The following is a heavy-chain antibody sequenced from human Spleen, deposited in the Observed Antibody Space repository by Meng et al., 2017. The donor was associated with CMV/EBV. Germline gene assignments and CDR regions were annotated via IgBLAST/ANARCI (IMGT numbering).Heavy chain of an antibody. V-gene: IGHV4-59*12. Sequence: GSLRLSCSVSGGTISSYYWSWVRQPPGKGLEWIGYIYDSGSTNYNPSLKSRVTISVDTSKNQFSLKLSSVTAADTAVYYCARAVLAPGATHLDHWGQGVLVTVSS. D-gene: IGHD2-2*01. CDR3: ARAVLAPGATHLDH. CDR2: IYDSGST. J-gene: IGHJ4*02. CDR1: GGTISSYY.